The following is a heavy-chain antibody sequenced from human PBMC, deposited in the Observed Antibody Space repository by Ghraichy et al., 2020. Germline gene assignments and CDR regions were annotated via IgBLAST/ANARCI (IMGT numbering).Heavy chain of an antibody. CDR1: GYTFTGYY. Sequence: ASVKVSCKASGYTFTGYYMHWVRQAPGQGLEWMGWINPNSGDTNYAQMFQGRVTMTRDTSINTAYMELSSLRSDDTAVYYCASLAAGGGFEYWGQGTLVTVSS. V-gene: IGHV1-2*02. D-gene: IGHD6-13*01. CDR3: ASLAAGGGFEY. J-gene: IGHJ4*02. CDR2: INPNSGDT.